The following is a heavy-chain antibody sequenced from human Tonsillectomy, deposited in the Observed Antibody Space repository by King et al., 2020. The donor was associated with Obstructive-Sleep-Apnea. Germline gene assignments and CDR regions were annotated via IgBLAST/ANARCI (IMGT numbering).Heavy chain of an antibody. CDR2: ISYEGSNK. J-gene: IGHJ5*02. D-gene: IGHD3-10*01. CDR1: GFTFSSYG. CDR3: AKDKRGSGSYYPYNWFDP. Sequence: VQLVESGGGVVQPGRSLRLSCAASGFTFSSYGMHWVRQAPGKGLEWLAVISYEGSNKYYGDSVKGRFTISRENSKNTLSLQMNSLRAEDTAVYYCAKDKRGSGSYYPYNWFDPWGQETLVTVSS. V-gene: IGHV3-30*18.